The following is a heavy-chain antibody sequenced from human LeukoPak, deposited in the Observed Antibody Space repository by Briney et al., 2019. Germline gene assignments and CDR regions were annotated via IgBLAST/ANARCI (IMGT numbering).Heavy chain of an antibody. CDR3: ARVTSGSSYRPFDY. D-gene: IGHD3-10*01. CDR2: IKEDESEK. V-gene: IGHV3-7*01. CDR1: GFTFSNYW. Sequence: GGSLRLSCAASGFTFSNYWMTWVRQAPGNGPEWVANIKEDESEKNYVDSVKGRFTISRDSAKNSLYLQMNSLRAEDTAVYYCARVTSGSSYRPFDYWGQGTLVTVSS. J-gene: IGHJ4*02.